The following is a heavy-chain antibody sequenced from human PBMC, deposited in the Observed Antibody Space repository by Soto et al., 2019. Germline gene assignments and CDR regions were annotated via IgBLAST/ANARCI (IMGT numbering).Heavy chain of an antibody. V-gene: IGHV1-69*13. J-gene: IGHJ6*02. Sequence: SVKVSCKASGGTFSSYAISWVRQAPGQGLEWMGGIIPIFGTANYAQKFQGRVTITADESTSTAYMELSSVRSQDTAVYYCARAEYSSTSPPNGHYYYYYGMDVWGQGTTVTVSS. CDR2: IIPIFGTA. CDR3: ARAEYSSTSPPNGHYYYYYGMDV. CDR1: GGTFSSYA. D-gene: IGHD6-6*01.